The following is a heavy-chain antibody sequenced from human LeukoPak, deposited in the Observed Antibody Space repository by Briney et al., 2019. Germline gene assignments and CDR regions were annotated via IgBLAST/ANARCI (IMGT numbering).Heavy chain of an antibody. CDR3: ARETYYYGSGSYSRGRNWFDP. CDR2: ISAYNGNT. Sequence: ASAEVSCKASGYTFTSYGISWVRQAPGQGLEWMGWISAYNGNTNYAQKLQGRVTMTTDTSTSTAYMELRSLRSDDTAVYYCARETYYYGSGSYSRGRNWFDPWGQGTLVTVSS. V-gene: IGHV1-18*04. CDR1: GYTFTSYG. J-gene: IGHJ5*02. D-gene: IGHD3-10*01.